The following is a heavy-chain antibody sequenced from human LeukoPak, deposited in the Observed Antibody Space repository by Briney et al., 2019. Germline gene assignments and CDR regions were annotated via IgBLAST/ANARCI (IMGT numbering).Heavy chain of an antibody. J-gene: IGHJ4*02. V-gene: IGHV3-48*03. CDR2: ISSSGNTI. CDR3: ARTNYYDISGYDY. Sequence: GGSPRLSCAASGFTFSSYEMNWLRQAPGKGLEWVSYISSSGNTIYYADSVKGRFTISRDNAKNSLYLQMNSLRAEDTALYYCARTNYYDISGYDYWGQGTLVTVSS. CDR1: GFTFSSYE. D-gene: IGHD3-22*01.